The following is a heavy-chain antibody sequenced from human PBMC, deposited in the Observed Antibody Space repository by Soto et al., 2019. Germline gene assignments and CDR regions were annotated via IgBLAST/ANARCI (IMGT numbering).Heavy chain of an antibody. Sequence: QVPLVQSGAEVKKPGSSVKASCKTSGGIFSTYAISWLRQAPGQGLEWMGGIIPIFGTPNYAHRFQGRGTITANESTSTAYTELSRLRSEDAAGYYCASDRGDFGSGYYYNLSDFWGQGTLVTVSS. CDR2: IIPIFGTP. CDR1: GGIFSTYA. CDR3: ASDRGDFGSGYYYNLSDF. J-gene: IGHJ4*02. D-gene: IGHD3-10*01. V-gene: IGHV1-69*01.